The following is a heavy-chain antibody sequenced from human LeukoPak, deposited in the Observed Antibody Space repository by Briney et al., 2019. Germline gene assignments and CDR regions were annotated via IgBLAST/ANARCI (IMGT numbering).Heavy chain of an antibody. J-gene: IGHJ4*02. CDR1: GYTFTSYD. V-gene: IGHV1-8*01. CDR3: ARFVAGAKYYFDY. CDR2: MKPNSANT. D-gene: IGHD6-19*01. Sequence: ASVKVSFKASGYTFTSYDVIWVRQATGQGLEWMGWMKPNSANTGYAQKFRGRVTMTRNTSISTAYMELSSLRSEDTAVYYCARFVAGAKYYFDYWGQGTLVTVSS.